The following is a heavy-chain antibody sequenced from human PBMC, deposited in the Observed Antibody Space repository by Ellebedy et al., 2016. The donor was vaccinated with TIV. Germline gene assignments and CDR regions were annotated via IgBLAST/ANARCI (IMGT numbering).Heavy chain of an antibody. CDR2: INHAGSET. D-gene: IGHD6-19*01. J-gene: IGHJ5*02. CDR3: ARDVWGGGWA. V-gene: IGHV3-7*01. Sequence: PGGSLRLSCAASGFSLSSFWMSWVRQAPGKGLESVANINHAGSETYYVDSVKGRSTISRDNAKNSVYLQLSSLGAEDTAVYYCARDVWGGGWAWGQGTPVTVSS. CDR1: GFSLSSFW.